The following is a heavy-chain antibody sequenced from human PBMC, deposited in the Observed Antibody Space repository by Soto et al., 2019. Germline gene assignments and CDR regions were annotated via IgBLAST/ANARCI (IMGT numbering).Heavy chain of an antibody. V-gene: IGHV3-23*01. CDR3: AKDLIPFYDFWSGEPLFYV. D-gene: IGHD3-3*01. CDR1: GFTFSSYA. Sequence: GGSLRLSCAASGFTFSSYAMSWVRQAPGKGLEWVSAISGSGGSTYYADSVKGRFTISRDNSKNTLYLQMNSLRAEDTAVYYCAKDLIPFYDFWSGEPLFYVWGQGTTVTAS. J-gene: IGHJ6*02. CDR2: ISGSGGST.